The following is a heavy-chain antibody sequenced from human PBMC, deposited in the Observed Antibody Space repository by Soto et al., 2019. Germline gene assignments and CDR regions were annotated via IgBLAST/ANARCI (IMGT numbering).Heavy chain of an antibody. CDR3: VKNRGSWYGPSDY. J-gene: IGHJ4*02. CDR1: GFTSNSYA. V-gene: IGHV3-64D*06. Sequence: PGGSLRLSCSPSGFTSNSYAMHWVRQAPGKGLEYVSAVTSNGGSTYYADSVKGRFTISRDNSKNTLYLQMSSLRAEDTAVYYCVKNRGSWYGPSDYWGQGT. D-gene: IGHD6-13*01. CDR2: VTSNGGST.